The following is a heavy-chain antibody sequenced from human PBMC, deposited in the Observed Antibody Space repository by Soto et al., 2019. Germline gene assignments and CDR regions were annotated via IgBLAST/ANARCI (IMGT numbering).Heavy chain of an antibody. CDR2: IYPGDSDT. V-gene: IGHV5-51*01. CDR1: GYSFTSYW. CDR3: ARGPLMVRGVIINPKHAFDI. D-gene: IGHD3-10*01. J-gene: IGHJ3*02. Sequence: GESLKISCKGSGYSFTSYWIGWVCQMPGKGLERMGIIYPGDSDTRYSPSFQGQVTISADKSISTAYLQWSSLKASDTAMYYCARGPLMVRGVIINPKHAFDIWGQGTMVTVSS.